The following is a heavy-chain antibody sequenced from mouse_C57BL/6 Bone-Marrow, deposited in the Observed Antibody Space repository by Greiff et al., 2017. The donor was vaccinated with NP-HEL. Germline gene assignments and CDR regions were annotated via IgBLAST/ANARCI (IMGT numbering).Heavy chain of an antibody. J-gene: IGHJ1*03. CDR3: ARSITTVVGYFDV. Sequence: EVKLQESGGGLVQPGGSLSLSCAASGFTFTDYYMSWVRQPPGKALEWLGFIRNKANGYTTEYSASVKGRFTISRDNSQSILYLQMNALRAEDSATYYCARSITTVVGYFDVWGTGTTVTVSS. CDR1: GFTFTDYY. D-gene: IGHD1-1*01. V-gene: IGHV7-3*01. CDR2: IRNKANGYTT.